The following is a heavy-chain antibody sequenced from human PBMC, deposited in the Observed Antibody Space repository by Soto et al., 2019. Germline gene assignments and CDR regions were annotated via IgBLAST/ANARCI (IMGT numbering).Heavy chain of an antibody. CDR2: IYYSGST. Sequence: QLQLQESGPGLVKPSETLSLTCTASGASISSSSYYWGWIRQPPGKGLEYIGNIYYSGSTYYNPSLKSRVIISVDTSKNHFSLKLSSVTAADTAVYYCARPIGQWLVSGGQGTVVTVSS. V-gene: IGHV4-39*02. D-gene: IGHD6-19*01. CDR1: GASISSSSYY. J-gene: IGHJ4*02. CDR3: ARPIGQWLVS.